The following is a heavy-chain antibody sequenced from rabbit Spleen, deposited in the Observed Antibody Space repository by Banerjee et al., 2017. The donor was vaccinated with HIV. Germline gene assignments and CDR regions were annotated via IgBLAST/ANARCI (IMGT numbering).Heavy chain of an antibody. D-gene: IGHD6-1*01. CDR3: AAGYTDHNYAYAFNL. Sequence: QEQLEESGGDLVKPEGSLTLTCTASGFSFSSSYWICWVRQAPGKGLEWIGCIYASGSGNPYYASWAKGRFTVSKTSSTTVTLQVTSLTAADTATYFCAAGYTDHNYAYAFNLWGQGTLVTVS. V-gene: IGHV1S45*01. CDR2: IYASGSGNP. CDR1: GFSFSSSYW. J-gene: IGHJ4*01.